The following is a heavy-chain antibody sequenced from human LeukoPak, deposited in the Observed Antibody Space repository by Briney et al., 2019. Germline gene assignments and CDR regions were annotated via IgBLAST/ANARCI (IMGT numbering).Heavy chain of an antibody. J-gene: IGHJ1*01. CDR3: AKLGKYYYDSSGVAYEYFQH. CDR1: GFTFSSYG. D-gene: IGHD3-22*01. V-gene: IGHV3-30*02. CDR2: IRYEGSNK. Sequence: PGGSLRLSCAASGFTFSSYGMHWVRQAPGKGLEWVAFIRYEGSNKYYADSVKGRFTISRDNSKNTLYLQMNSLRAEDTAVYYCAKLGKYYYDSSGVAYEYFQHWGQGTLVTVFS.